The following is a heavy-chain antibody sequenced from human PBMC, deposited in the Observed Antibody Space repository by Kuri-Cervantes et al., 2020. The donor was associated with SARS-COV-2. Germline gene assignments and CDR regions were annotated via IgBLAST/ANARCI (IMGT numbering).Heavy chain of an antibody. V-gene: IGHV1-69*13. D-gene: IGHD2-2*01. CDR1: GGTFSSYA. CDR3: ARRVGIVVVPAALDY. J-gene: IGHJ4*02. CDR2: IIPIFGTA. Sequence: SVKVSCKASGGTFSSYAISWVRQAPGQGLEWMGGIIPIFGTANYAQKFQGRVAITADESTSTAYMELSSLRSDDTAVYYCARRVGIVVVPAALDYWGQGTLVTVSS.